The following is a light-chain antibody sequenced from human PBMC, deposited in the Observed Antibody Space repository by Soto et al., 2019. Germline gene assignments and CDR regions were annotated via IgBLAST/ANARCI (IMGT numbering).Light chain of an antibody. CDR3: SSYTSSSTDV. CDR2: EVS. J-gene: IGLJ1*01. CDR1: SGVIGGSNY. Sequence: QSALTQPASVSGSPGQSITISCTGTSGVIGGSNYVSWYRHHPGKAPKLMIYEVSKRPSGVSNRFSGSKSGNTASLTISGLQAEDEADYYCSSYTSSSTDVFGTGTKVTVL. V-gene: IGLV2-14*01.